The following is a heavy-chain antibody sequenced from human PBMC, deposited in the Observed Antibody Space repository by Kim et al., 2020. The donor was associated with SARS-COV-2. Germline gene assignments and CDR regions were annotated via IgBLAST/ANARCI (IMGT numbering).Heavy chain of an antibody. CDR1: GFTFSSYA. J-gene: IGHJ6*02. CDR3: AREKWGMDV. Sequence: GGSLRLSCADSGFTFSSYAMHWVRQAPGKGLEWVAVISYDGSNKYYADSVKGRFTISRDNSKNTLYLQMNSLRAEDTAVYYCAREKWGMDVWGQGTTVTVSS. CDR2: ISYDGSNK. D-gene: IGHD1-26*01. V-gene: IGHV3-30*04.